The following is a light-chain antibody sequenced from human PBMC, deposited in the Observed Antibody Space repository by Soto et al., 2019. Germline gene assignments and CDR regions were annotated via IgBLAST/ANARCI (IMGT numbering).Light chain of an antibody. V-gene: IGKV3-11*01. CDR1: QSVSSY. Sequence: EIVLTQSPATLSLSPGERAILACRASQSVSSYLAWYQQKPGQAPRLLIYDTSNRATGIPARFSGSGSGTDFTLTISSLEPEDFALYYCQQRSNWPWTFGGGTNVEIK. CDR3: QQRSNWPWT. J-gene: IGKJ4*01. CDR2: DTS.